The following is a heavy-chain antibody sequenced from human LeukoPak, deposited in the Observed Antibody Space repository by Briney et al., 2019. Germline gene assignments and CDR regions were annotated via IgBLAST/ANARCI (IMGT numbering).Heavy chain of an antibody. CDR2: INHSGST. CDR1: GGSFSGYY. CDR3: ARDNYDLCPLDLPWYYMDV. V-gene: IGHV4-34*01. Sequence: SETLSLTCAVSGGSFSGYYWSWIRQPPGKGLEWIGEINHSGSTNYNPSLKSRVTISVDTSKNQFSLKLSSVTAADTAVYYCARDNYDLCPLDLPWYYMDVWGKGTTVTVSS. J-gene: IGHJ6*03. D-gene: IGHD3-3*01.